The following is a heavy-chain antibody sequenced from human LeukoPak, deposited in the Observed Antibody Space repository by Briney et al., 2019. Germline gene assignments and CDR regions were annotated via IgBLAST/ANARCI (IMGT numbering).Heavy chain of an antibody. J-gene: IGHJ5*02. Sequence: GGSLRLSCAASGFTFSSYGMHWVRQAPGKGLEWVAFIRYDGSNKYYADSVKGRLTISRDNSKNTLYLQMNSLRAEDTAVYYCAKDPLYSSGWYGWFDPWGQGTLVTVSS. CDR1: GFTFSSYG. V-gene: IGHV3-30*02. D-gene: IGHD6-19*01. CDR2: IRYDGSNK. CDR3: AKDPLYSSGWYGWFDP.